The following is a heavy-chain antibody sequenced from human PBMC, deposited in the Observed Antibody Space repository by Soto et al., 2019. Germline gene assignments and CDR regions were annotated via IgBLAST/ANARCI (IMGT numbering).Heavy chain of an antibody. CDR1: GFTFSSYA. J-gene: IGHJ4*02. D-gene: IGHD2-2*01. Sequence: PGGSLRLSCAASGFTFSSYAMTWVRQAPGKGLEWVSAISGSGAYTYYANSVKDRFTISRDNSKNTLYLQLNSLRAEDTAVYYCAKYGCSSTSCQCDYWGQGTRVTVSS. V-gene: IGHV3-23*01. CDR3: AKYGCSSTSCQCDY. CDR2: ISGSGAYT.